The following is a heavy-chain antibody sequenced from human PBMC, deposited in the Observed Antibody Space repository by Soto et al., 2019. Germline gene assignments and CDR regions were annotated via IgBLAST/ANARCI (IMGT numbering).Heavy chain of an antibody. J-gene: IGHJ6*02. CDR1: GFTFSSYG. D-gene: IGHD1-1*01. CDR3: AREGTETYYYYYGMDV. Sequence: QVQLVESGGGVVQPGRSLRLSCAASGFTFSSYGMHWVRQAPGKGLEWVAVIWYDGSNKYYADSVKGRFTISRDNSKNTLDLQMNSLRAEDTAVYYCAREGTETYYYYYGMDVWGQGTTVTVSS. V-gene: IGHV3-33*01. CDR2: IWYDGSNK.